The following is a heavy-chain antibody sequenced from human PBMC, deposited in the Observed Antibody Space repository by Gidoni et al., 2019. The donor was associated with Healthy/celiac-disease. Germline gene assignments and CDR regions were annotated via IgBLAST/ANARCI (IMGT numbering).Heavy chain of an antibody. CDR1: GFTSSSYA. Sequence: EVQLLESGGGLVQPGGSLRRSCAAPGFTSSSYAMSWVRQAPGKGLEWVSAISGSGGSTYYADSVKGRFTISRDNSKNTLYLQMNSLRAEDTAVYYCAKDGLTTVTNKLYYFDYWGQGTLVTVSS. V-gene: IGHV3-23*01. CDR3: AKDGLTTVTNKLYYFDY. J-gene: IGHJ4*02. D-gene: IGHD4-17*01. CDR2: ISGSGGST.